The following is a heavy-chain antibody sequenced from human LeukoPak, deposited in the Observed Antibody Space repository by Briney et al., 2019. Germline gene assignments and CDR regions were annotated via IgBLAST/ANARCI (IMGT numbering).Heavy chain of an antibody. Sequence: GRSLRLSCAASGFTFSSYWMSWVRQAPGKGLEWVANIKQDGSEKYYVDSVKGRFTISRDNAKNSLYLQMNSLRAEDTAVYYCARVPYYYDSSGYYPFDYWGQGTLVTVSS. CDR2: IKQDGSEK. V-gene: IGHV3-7*04. D-gene: IGHD3-22*01. J-gene: IGHJ4*02. CDR1: GFTFSSYW. CDR3: ARVPYYYDSSGYYPFDY.